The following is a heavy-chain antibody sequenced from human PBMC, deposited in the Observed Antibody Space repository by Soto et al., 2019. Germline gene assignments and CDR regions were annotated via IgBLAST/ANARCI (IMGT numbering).Heavy chain of an antibody. J-gene: IGHJ5*02. CDR1: GGSISSGDYY. D-gene: IGHD3-3*01. CDR3: ARWWSGSRQGFDP. V-gene: IGHV4-31*03. Sequence: QVQLQESGPGLVKPSQTLSLTCTVSGGSISSGDYYWSWIRQHPGKGLGWIGYIYYSGSTYYNPSLKSRVTIPVDTSKNQFSLKLSSVTAAATAVYYCARWWSGSRQGFDPWGQGTLVTVSS. CDR2: IYYSGST.